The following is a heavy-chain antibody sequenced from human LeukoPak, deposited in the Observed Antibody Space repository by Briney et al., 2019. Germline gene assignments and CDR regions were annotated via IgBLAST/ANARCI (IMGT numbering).Heavy chain of an antibody. V-gene: IGHV1-46*01. J-gene: IGHJ4*02. CDR3: ARITGYCSGGSCPGGY. CDR1: GSTFTSYH. CDR2: INPSVGST. Sequence: ASVKVSCKASGSTFTSYHMHWVRQAPGQGLEWMGIINPSVGSTIYAQKFQGKVTMTRDTSTSTFYMELSSLRSDDTALYYCARITGYCSGGSCPGGYWGQGTLVTVSS. D-gene: IGHD2-15*01.